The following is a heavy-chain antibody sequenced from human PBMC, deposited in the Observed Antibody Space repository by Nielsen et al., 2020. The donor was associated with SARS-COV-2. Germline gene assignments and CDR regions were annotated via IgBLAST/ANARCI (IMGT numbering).Heavy chain of an antibody. V-gene: IGHV3-23*01. CDR3: ARYCSSTSCYAGGKYYYYGMDV. D-gene: IGHD2-2*01. Sequence: WIRPPPGKGLEWVSAISGSGGSTYYAASVKGRFTISRDNSKNTLYLQMNSLRAEDTAVYYCARYCSSTSCYAGGKYYYYGMDVWGQGTTVTVSS. CDR2: ISGSGGST. J-gene: IGHJ6*02.